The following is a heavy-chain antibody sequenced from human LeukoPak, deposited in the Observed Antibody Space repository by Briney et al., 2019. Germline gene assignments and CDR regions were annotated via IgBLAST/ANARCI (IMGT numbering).Heavy chain of an antibody. V-gene: IGHV3-66*02. D-gene: IGHD1-7*01. J-gene: IGHJ4*02. CDR1: GFTVSSNY. Sequence: GGSLRLSCAASGFTVSSNYMSRVRQAPGKGLEWVSVIYSGGSTYYADSVKGRFTISRDNSKNTLYLQMNSLRAEDTAVYYCARELSYYFDYWGQGTLVTVSS. CDR2: IYSGGST. CDR3: ARELSYYFDY.